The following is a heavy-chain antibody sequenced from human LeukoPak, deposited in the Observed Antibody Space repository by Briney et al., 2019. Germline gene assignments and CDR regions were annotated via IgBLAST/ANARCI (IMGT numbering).Heavy chain of an antibody. CDR3: ARGRAGNYYNHNDY. V-gene: IGHV3-74*01. J-gene: IGHJ4*01. CDR2: ISGDGSIT. Sequence: GGSLRLSCAASGFTISGYWMHWVRQAPGKGLVGVSRISGDGSITAYADSVKGRFTISRDNAKNTLYLQMNSLRAEDTAVYYCARGRAGNYYNHNDYWGQGPLVTVSS. D-gene: IGHD3-10*01. CDR1: GFTISGYW.